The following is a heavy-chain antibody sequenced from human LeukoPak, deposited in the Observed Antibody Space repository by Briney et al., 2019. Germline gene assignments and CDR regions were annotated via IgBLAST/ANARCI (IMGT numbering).Heavy chain of an antibody. D-gene: IGHD2-8*02. J-gene: IGHJ6*03. CDR3: ARGTDSYYYYMDV. CDR1: GFTVSSNY. Sequence: PGGSLRLSCAASGFTVSSNYMSWVRQAPGKGLEWVSVIYSGGSTYYADSVRGRFTISRDNSKNTLFLQMNSLRAEDTAVYYCARGTDSYYYYMDVWGRGTTVTVSS. CDR2: IYSGGST. V-gene: IGHV3-53*01.